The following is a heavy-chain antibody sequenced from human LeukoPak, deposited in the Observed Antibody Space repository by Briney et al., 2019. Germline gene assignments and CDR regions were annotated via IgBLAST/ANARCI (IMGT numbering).Heavy chain of an antibody. CDR3: AKEGNYYYDSSGYYPYYFDY. Sequence: GGSLRLSCAASGFIFSSYSMAWVRQTPGKGLEWVSAISGSGGSTYYADSVKGRFTISRDNSKNTLYLQMNSLRAEDTAVYYCAKEGNYYYDSSGYYPYYFDYWGQGTLVTVSS. D-gene: IGHD3-22*01. CDR2: ISGSGGST. J-gene: IGHJ4*02. CDR1: GFIFSSYS. V-gene: IGHV3-23*01.